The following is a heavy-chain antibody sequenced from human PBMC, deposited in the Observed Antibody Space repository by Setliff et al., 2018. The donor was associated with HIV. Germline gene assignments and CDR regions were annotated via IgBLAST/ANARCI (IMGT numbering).Heavy chain of an antibody. D-gene: IGHD6-6*01. CDR1: GYTFTSYY. V-gene: IGHV1-46*01. Sequence: ASVKVSCKASGYTFTSYYMHWVRQAPGQGLEWMGIINPSGGSTSYAQKFQGRVTMTRDTSTSTGYMELSSLRSEDTAVYYCARDHSSSSHYYYYMDVWGKGTTVTVSS. J-gene: IGHJ6*03. CDR2: INPSGGST. CDR3: ARDHSSSSHYYYYMDV.